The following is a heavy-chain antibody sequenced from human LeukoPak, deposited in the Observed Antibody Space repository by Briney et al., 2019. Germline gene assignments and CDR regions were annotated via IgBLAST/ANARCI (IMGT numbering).Heavy chain of an antibody. V-gene: IGHV3-7*01. CDR3: SRRLDY. CDR1: GFPFSDSW. Sequence: GGSLRLSCAASGFPFSDSWMDWVRQAPGKGMEWVANIKQDGSDKHYADSVKGRFTISRDNAKNSLFLQMNGLRAEDTAVYYCSRRLDYWGQGALVTVSS. J-gene: IGHJ4*02. CDR2: IKQDGSDK.